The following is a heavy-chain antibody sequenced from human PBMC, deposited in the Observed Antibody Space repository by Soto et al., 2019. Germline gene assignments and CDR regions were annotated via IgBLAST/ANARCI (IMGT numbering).Heavy chain of an antibody. V-gene: IGHV1-46*01. Sequence: GASVKVSCKASGYTFTSYDISWVRQAPGQGLEWMGIINPTGGSTTYAQNFQGRVTMTRDTSTSTVYMELSSLRSEDTAVYYCAREGEYSYQFDHWGQGTLVTVSS. CDR1: GYTFTSYD. J-gene: IGHJ4*02. CDR2: INPTGGST. D-gene: IGHD5-18*01. CDR3: AREGEYSYQFDH.